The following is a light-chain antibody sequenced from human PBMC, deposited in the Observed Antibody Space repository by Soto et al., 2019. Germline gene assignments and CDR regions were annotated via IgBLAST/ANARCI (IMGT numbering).Light chain of an antibody. CDR3: CSYAGSYTWV. CDR2: DVS. J-gene: IGLJ3*02. Sequence: QSALTQPRSVSGSPGQSVTISCTGTSSDVDDYNYVSWFQQHPGKAPKLMIYDVSERPSGVPDRFSGSKSGNTASLTISGLQAEDEADYYCCSYAGSYTWVFGGGTKLTVL. V-gene: IGLV2-11*01. CDR1: SSDVDDYNY.